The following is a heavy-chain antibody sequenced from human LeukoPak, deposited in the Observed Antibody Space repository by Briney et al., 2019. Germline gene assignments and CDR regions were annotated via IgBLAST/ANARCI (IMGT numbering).Heavy chain of an antibody. CDR1: GFTFSSYW. V-gene: IGHV3-74*01. CDR2: INFDGSST. D-gene: IGHD3-22*01. Sequence: GGSLRLSCAASGFTFSSYWMHWVRQAPGKGLVWVSRINFDGSSTSCADSVKGRFTISRDNAKNTVYLQMNNLRAEDPAVYYCARGIVYWGQGTLDTVSS. J-gene: IGHJ4*02. CDR3: ARGIVY.